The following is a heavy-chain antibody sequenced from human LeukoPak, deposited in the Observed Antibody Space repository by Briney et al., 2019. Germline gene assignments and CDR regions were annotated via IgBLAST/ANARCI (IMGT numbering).Heavy chain of an antibody. V-gene: IGHV3-23*01. J-gene: IGHJ4*02. CDR2: ISGSGGST. D-gene: IGHD6-6*01. CDR1: GFTFSSYA. Sequence: GGSLRLSCAASGFTFSSYAMSWVRQAPGEVREWVSAISGSGGSTYYADSVKGRFTISRENSQNTLYLQMNSLRAEDTAVYYCAKVEYSSSWGYWGQGTLVTVSS. CDR3: AKVEYSSSWGY.